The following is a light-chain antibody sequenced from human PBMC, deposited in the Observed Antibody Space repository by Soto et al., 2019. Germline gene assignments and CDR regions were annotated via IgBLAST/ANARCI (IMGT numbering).Light chain of an antibody. CDR1: EDISTW. V-gene: IGKV1-12*01. Sequence: DIQMTQSPSSVSASVGDRVTITCRSSEDISTWLAWYQQKPGKAPKLLIYAASSLQSGVPSRFSGSGTGTYFTLTISSLQPEDFATYYCQHADSFPLITFGQRTRLDIK. J-gene: IGKJ5*01. CDR2: AAS. CDR3: QHADSFPLIT.